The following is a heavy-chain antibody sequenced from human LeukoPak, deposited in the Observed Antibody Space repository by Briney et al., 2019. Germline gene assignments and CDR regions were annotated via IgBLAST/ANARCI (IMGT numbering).Heavy chain of an antibody. Sequence: ASVRVSCKASGCTFISYGITWVRQAPGQGLEWMRWISTYNGNTNYAQKLQDRVTMTRVTSTSTVYMELRNLRSDDTAMYYCARWGPVTTTSRVYDYYGMDVWGQGTTVTVSS. CDR3: ARWGPVTTTSRVYDYYGMDV. J-gene: IGHJ6*02. CDR2: ISTYNGNT. CDR1: GCTFISYG. V-gene: IGHV1-18*01. D-gene: IGHD4-17*01.